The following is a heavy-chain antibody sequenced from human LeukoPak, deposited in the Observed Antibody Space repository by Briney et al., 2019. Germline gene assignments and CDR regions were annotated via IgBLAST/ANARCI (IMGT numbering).Heavy chain of an antibody. J-gene: IGHJ5*02. CDR2: MNPNSGNT. CDR3: ARVIPIGSGSYYPFAP. V-gene: IGHV1-8*03. D-gene: IGHD3-10*01. CDR1: GYTFTSYD. Sequence: ASVKVFCKASGYTFTSYDINWVRQATGQGLEWMGWMNPNSGNTGYAQKFQGRVTITRNTSISTAYMELRSLRSEDTAVYYCARVIPIGSGSYYPFAPWGQGTLVTVSS.